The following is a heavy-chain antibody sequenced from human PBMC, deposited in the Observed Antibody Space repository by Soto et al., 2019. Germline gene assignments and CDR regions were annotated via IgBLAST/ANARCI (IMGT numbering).Heavy chain of an antibody. CDR2: IRGSGGST. CDR1: GFTFSSYA. J-gene: IGHJ4*02. V-gene: IGHV3-23*01. CDR3: AKRGGVNTDAKFAY. Sequence: EVQLLESGGGLVQPGGSLRLSCAASGFTFSSYAMSWVRQAPGKGLEWVSGIRGSGGSTYYADSVQGRFTISRDNSNNTLYLQRNSLRVEDTAVYFCAKRGGVNTDAKFAYWGQGPLFTVS. D-gene: IGHD5-18*01.